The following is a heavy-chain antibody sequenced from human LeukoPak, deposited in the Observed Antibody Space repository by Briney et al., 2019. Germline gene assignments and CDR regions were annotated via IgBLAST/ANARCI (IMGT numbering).Heavy chain of an antibody. Sequence: ASVKVSCKASGYTFTSYGISWVRQAPGQGLEWMGWISAYNGNTNYSQKLQGRVTMTTNTSTSTAYMELRSLRSADTAVYYCASEIAVAGTLYYFAYWGQGTLVTVSS. CDR2: ISAYNGNT. D-gene: IGHD6-19*01. CDR3: ASEIAVAGTLYYFAY. J-gene: IGHJ4*02. V-gene: IGHV1-18*01. CDR1: GYTFTSYG.